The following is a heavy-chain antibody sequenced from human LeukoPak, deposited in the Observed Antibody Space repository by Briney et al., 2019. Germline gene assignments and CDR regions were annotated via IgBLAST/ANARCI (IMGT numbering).Heavy chain of an antibody. Sequence: PSETLSLTCAVYGGSFSGYYWSWIRQPPGKGLEWIGEINHSGSTNYNPSLKSRVTISVDTSKNQFSLKLSSVTAADTAVYYCARGPGYCSSTSCYAVIFDYWGQGTLVTVSS. J-gene: IGHJ4*02. CDR2: INHSGST. D-gene: IGHD2-2*03. V-gene: IGHV4-34*01. CDR3: ARGPGYCSSTSCYAVIFDY. CDR1: GGSFSGYY.